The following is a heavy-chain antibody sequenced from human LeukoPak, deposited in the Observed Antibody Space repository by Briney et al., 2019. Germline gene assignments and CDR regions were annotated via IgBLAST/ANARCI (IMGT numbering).Heavy chain of an antibody. Sequence: SVKVSCKASGGTFSSYAISWVRQAPGQGLEWMGGIIPIFGTANYAQKFQGRVTITADESTCTAYVELSSLRSEDTAVYYCARPPPTYYYDSSGYWDWGQGTLVTVSP. CDR2: IIPIFGTA. CDR3: ARPPPTYYYDSSGYWD. J-gene: IGHJ4*02. V-gene: IGHV1-69*13. D-gene: IGHD3-22*01. CDR1: GGTFSSYA.